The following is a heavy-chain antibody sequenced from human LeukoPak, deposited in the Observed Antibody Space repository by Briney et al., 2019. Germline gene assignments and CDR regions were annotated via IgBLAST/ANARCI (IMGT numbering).Heavy chain of an antibody. CDR1: GFTFSSYE. CDR3: ARRSPNYYLDY. J-gene: IGHJ4*02. Sequence: GGSLRLSCAASGFTFSSYEMNWVRQAPGKGLEWVSSISSSGTTIYYADSVKGRFTISRDNAKNSLYLQMNSLRAEDTAVYYCARRSPNYYLDYWGQGTPVTVSS. CDR2: ISSSGTTI. V-gene: IGHV3-48*03.